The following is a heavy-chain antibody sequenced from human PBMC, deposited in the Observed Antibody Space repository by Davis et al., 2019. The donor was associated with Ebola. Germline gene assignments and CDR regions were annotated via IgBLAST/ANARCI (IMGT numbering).Heavy chain of an antibody. D-gene: IGHD2-15*01. Sequence: SVKVSCKAVGDTLTSYAMTWVRQAPGQGLEWMGGIIPVFRTASYAQKFQGRVTITADESTRTAYMEVSGLRSEDTAVYYCAHLGPQRYCSGGGCHGYLDYWGQGTLVTVSS. CDR2: IIPVFRTA. J-gene: IGHJ4*02. CDR1: GDTLTSYA. V-gene: IGHV1-69*13. CDR3: AHLGPQRYCSGGGCHGYLDY.